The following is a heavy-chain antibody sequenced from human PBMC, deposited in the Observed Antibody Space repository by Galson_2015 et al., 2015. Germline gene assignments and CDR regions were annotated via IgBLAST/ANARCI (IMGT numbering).Heavy chain of an antibody. V-gene: IGHV4-34*01. CDR1: GGSFSGSY. CDR2: INHSGST. Sequence: SETLSLTCAVYGGSFSGSYWSWIRQPPGKGLEWIGEINHSGSTNYNPSLKSRVTISVDPSKNQLSLKLSSVTAADTAVHYCARAEAYYDTLTGYFGGADFDYWGQGTLVTVSS. D-gene: IGHD3-9*01. J-gene: IGHJ4*02. CDR3: ARAEAYYDTLTGYFGGADFDY.